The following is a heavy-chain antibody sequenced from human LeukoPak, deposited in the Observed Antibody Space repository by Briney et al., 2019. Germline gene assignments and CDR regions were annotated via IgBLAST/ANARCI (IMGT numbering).Heavy chain of an antibody. J-gene: IGHJ5*02. CDR3: ARDLYDILTGYYWFDP. Sequence: ASVTVSCKASGYTFTGYYMHWVRQAPGQGLEWMGWINPNSGGTNYAQKFQGRVTMTRDTSISTAYMELSRLRSDDTAVYYCARDLYDILTGYYWFDPWGQATLITVSS. D-gene: IGHD3-9*01. CDR1: GYTFTGYY. V-gene: IGHV1-2*02. CDR2: INPNSGGT.